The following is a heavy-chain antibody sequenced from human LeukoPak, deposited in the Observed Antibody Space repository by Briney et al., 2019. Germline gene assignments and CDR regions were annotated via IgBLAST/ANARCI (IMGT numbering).Heavy chain of an antibody. J-gene: IGHJ4*02. CDR2: INPSGGST. D-gene: IGHD2-2*01. Sequence: ASVKVCCKASGYTFTSYYMHWVRQAPGQGLEWMGIINPSGGSTSYAQKFQGRVTMTRDTSTSTVYMELSSLRSEDTAVYYCARGQGQRYQLLFGYDYWGQGTLVTVSS. CDR1: GYTFTSYY. V-gene: IGHV1-46*01. CDR3: ARGQGQRYQLLFGYDY.